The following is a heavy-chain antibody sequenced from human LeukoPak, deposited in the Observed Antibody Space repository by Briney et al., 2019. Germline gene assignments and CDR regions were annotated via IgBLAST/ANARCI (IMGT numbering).Heavy chain of an antibody. J-gene: IGHJ4*02. CDR3: ARDQGYSSHTDY. CDR2: ICAYNGNI. Sequence: ASVKVSCMASGYTFTSYDINWVRQAPGPGLEWMGWICAYNGNINYAQKLQGRVTMTTDTSTSTAHMELRSLRSDDTAVYYCARDQGYSSHTDYWGQGTLVIVSS. V-gene: IGHV1-18*01. CDR1: GYTFTSYD. D-gene: IGHD6-13*01.